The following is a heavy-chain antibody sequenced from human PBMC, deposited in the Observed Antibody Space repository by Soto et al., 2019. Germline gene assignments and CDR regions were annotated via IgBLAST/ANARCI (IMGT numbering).Heavy chain of an antibody. Sequence: PGGSLRLSCAASGFTFSSYAMGWVRQAPGKGLEWVSSIDSSGDDTYYADSVKGRFTMSRDTPKNTLYLQMNSLRAEDTAVYYCARRLLGVVVTYFDHWGQGTLVTVSS. CDR2: IDSSGDDT. V-gene: IGHV3-23*01. CDR1: GFTFSSYA. D-gene: IGHD2-21*01. J-gene: IGHJ4*01. CDR3: ARRLLGVVVTYFDH.